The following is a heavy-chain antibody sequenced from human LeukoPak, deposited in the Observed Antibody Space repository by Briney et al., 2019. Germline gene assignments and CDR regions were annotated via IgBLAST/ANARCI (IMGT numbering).Heavy chain of an antibody. CDR2: IIPILGIA. CDR1: GYTFTSYA. CDR3: ARATDYYDSSGYIN. D-gene: IGHD3-22*01. Sequence: ASVKVSCKASGYTFTSYAISWVRQAPGQGLEWMGRIIPILGIANYAQKFQGRVTITADKSTSTAYMELSSLRSGDTAVYYCARATDYYDSSGYINWGQGTLVTVSS. J-gene: IGHJ4*02. V-gene: IGHV1-69*04.